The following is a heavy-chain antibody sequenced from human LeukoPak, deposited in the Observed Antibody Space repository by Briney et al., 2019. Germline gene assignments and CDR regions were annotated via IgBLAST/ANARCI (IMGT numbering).Heavy chain of an antibody. Sequence: SETLSLTCTVSGGSISSSSYYWSWIRQPAGKGLEWIGRIYTSGSTNYNPSLKSRVTMSVDTSKNQFSLKLSSVTAADTAVYYCAREGYYEDYDYWGQGTLVTVSS. CDR3: AREGYYEDYDY. J-gene: IGHJ4*02. D-gene: IGHD3-22*01. CDR1: GGSISSSSYY. CDR2: IYTSGST. V-gene: IGHV4-61*02.